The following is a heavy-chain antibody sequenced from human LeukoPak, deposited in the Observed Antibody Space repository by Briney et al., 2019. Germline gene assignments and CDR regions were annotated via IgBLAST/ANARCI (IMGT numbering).Heavy chain of an antibody. D-gene: IGHD3-22*01. J-gene: IGHJ4*02. CDR2: ISAYNGNT. CDR3: ARDGTHYYDSSGYYAYFDY. Sequence: ASVKVSCKASGYTFTSYGISWVRQAPGQGLEWMGWISAYNGNTSYAQKLQGRVTMTTDTSTSTAYMELRSLRSEDTAVYYCARDGTHYYDSSGYYAYFDYWGQGTLVTVSS. CDR1: GYTFTSYG. V-gene: IGHV1-18*01.